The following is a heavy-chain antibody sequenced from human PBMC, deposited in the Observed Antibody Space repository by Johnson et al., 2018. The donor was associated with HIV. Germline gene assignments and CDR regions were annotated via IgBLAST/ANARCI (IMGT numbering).Heavy chain of an antibody. J-gene: IGHJ3*02. V-gene: IGHV3-15*01. Sequence: VQLVESGGGLVKPGGSLRLSCAASGFSFTDAWMNWVRQAPGKGLEWVGRIKSKSDGGTTDYAAPVRGRFTISREDSKNTRYLQMNSRRAEDTAVYDWAKSPRRYASSGPHAFDIWGQGTMVTVSS. D-gene: IGHD3-22*01. CDR1: GFSFTDAW. CDR2: IKSKSDGGTT. CDR3: AKSPRRYASSGPHAFDI.